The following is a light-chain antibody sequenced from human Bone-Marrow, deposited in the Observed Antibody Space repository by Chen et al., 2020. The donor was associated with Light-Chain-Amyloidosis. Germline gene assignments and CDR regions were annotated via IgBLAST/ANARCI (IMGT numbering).Light chain of an antibody. CDR1: QTISSNY. Sequence: EIVLTTSPGTFFFSPGEGANLACRASQTISSNYLTWYQQKFGQAPRLIIYGSSSRATGIPDRFTGSGSGTDFTLTINRLEPEDFAMYYCQEYGTSPLTFGGGTKVEIK. J-gene: IGKJ4*01. V-gene: IGKV3-20*01. CDR2: GSS. CDR3: QEYGTSPLT.